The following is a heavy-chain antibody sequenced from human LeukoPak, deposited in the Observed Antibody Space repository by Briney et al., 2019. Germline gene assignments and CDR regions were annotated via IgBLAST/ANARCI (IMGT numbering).Heavy chain of an antibody. V-gene: IGHV4-34*01. D-gene: IGHD1-7*01. J-gene: IGHJ5*02. CDR2: INHSGST. CDR3: ARRRGVTGTTSMGNWFDP. Sequence: SETLSLTCAVYGGSFSGYYWSWIRQPPEKGLEWIGEINHSGSTNYNPSLKSRVTISVDTSKNQFSLKLSSVTAADTAVYYCARRRGVTGTTSMGNWFDPWGQGTLVTVSS. CDR1: GGSFSGYY.